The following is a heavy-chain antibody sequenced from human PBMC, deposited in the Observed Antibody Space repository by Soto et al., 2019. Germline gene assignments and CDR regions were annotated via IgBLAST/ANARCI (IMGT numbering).Heavy chain of an antibody. V-gene: IGHV4-31*03. CDR2: IYYSGST. J-gene: IGHJ5*02. D-gene: IGHD6-13*01. CDR3: ARDSSSWYWYWFDP. Sequence: QVQLQESGPGLVKPSQTLSLTCTVSGGSISSGGYYWSWIRQHPGKGLEWIGYIYYSGSTYYNPSLKSRVTISVDTSKNQFSLKLSSVTAADTAVYYCARDSSSWYWYWFDPWGQGTLVTVSS. CDR1: GGSISSGGYY.